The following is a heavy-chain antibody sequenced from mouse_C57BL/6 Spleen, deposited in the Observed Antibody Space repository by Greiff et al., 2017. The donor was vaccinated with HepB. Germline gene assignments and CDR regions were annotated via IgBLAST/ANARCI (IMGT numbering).Heavy chain of an antibody. CDR1: GYTFTSYW. Sequence: QVQLQQPGAELVKPGASVKLSCKASGYTFTSYWMQWVKQRPGQGLEWIGEIDPSDSYTNYNQKFKGKATLTVDTSSSPAYMQLSSLTSEDSAVYYCARRATTDWYFDVWGTGTTVTVSS. CDR2: IDPSDSYT. V-gene: IGHV1-50*01. J-gene: IGHJ1*03. D-gene: IGHD1-1*01. CDR3: ARRATTDWYFDV.